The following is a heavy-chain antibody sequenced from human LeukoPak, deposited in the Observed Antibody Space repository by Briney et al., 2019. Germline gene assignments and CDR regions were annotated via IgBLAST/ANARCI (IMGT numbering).Heavy chain of an antibody. Sequence: GGSLRLSCVAFGFTFSRNWMSWVRQAPGKGLEWVSTISGGGDVTYYADSVKGRFTISRDNSKNTLYLQMNSLRAEDTAVYYCARSPGLGYSSHWGQGTLVTVSS. V-gene: IGHV3-23*01. D-gene: IGHD6-13*01. CDR3: ARSPGLGYSSH. CDR1: GFTFSRNW. J-gene: IGHJ4*02. CDR2: ISGGGDVT.